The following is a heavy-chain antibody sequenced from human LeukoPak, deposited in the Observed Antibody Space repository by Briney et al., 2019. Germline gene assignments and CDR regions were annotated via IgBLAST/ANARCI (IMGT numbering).Heavy chain of an antibody. D-gene: IGHD6-19*01. Sequence: APVKVSCKASGYAFTSYGINWVRQAPGQGLEWIGWISTYNGNTNYAQNLQGRVTVTTDTSTSTAYMELRSLRSDDTAVYYCARVYSTGWYEDYWGQGTLVTVSS. CDR3: ARVYSTGWYEDY. V-gene: IGHV1-18*01. J-gene: IGHJ4*02. CDR1: GYAFTSYG. CDR2: ISTYNGNT.